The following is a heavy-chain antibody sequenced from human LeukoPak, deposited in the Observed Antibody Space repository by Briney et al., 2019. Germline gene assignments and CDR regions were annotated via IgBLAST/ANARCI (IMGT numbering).Heavy chain of an antibody. V-gene: IGHV4-31*03. D-gene: IGHD2-21*02. CDR3: ARTYMTSARFDP. CDR1: GGSISSGGYY. CDR2: IHYSGST. J-gene: IGHJ5*02. Sequence: SETLSLTCTVSGGSISSGGYYWSWIRQHPGKGLERIGYIHYSGSTYYNPSLKSRITKSVDTSRNRFSLKLSSVTAADTAVYYCARTYMTSARFDPWGQGTLVTVTS.